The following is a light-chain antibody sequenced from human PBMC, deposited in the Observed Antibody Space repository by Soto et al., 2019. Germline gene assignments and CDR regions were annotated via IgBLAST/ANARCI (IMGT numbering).Light chain of an antibody. Sequence: DIQMTQSPSTLSGSVGDRVTITCRASQTISSWLAWYHQKPGKAPKLLIYKASTVRSGLSTMSSSGSAATEFILTSSSLQPDDFTTYYYQHYNNYSEAFGQGTKVDIK. J-gene: IGKJ1*01. CDR2: KAS. CDR3: QHYNNYSEA. V-gene: IGKV1-5*03. CDR1: QTISSW.